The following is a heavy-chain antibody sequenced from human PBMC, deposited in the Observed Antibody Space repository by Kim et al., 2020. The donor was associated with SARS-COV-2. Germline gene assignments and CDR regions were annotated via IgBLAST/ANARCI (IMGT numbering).Heavy chain of an antibody. V-gene: IGHV4-34*01. CDR2: INHSGST. D-gene: IGHD3-22*01. J-gene: IGHJ1*01. CDR3: ARGARYYYDSRPKYFQH. CDR1: GGSFSGYY. Sequence: SETLSLTCAVYGGSFSGYYWSWIRQPPGKGLEWIGEINHSGSTNYNPSLKSRVTISVDTSKNQFSLKLSSVTAADTAVYYCARGARYYYDSRPKYFQHWGQGTLVTVSS.